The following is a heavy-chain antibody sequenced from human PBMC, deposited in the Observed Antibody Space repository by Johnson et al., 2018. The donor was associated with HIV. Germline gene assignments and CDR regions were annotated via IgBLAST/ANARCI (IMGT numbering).Heavy chain of an antibody. V-gene: IGHV3-33*01. CDR2: IWSDGSNQ. CDR3: ARSQVAATSEGALDI. D-gene: IGHD2-15*01. CDR1: GLSFSSYG. Sequence: QMQLVESGGVVVQPGRSVRLSCAASGLSFSSYGMEWVRQAPGKGLEWVAVIWSDGSNQYYADSVKGRFTISRDNSKNTLYLQMNSLRAEDTAVYYCARSQVAATSEGALDIWGQGTMVTVSS. J-gene: IGHJ3*02.